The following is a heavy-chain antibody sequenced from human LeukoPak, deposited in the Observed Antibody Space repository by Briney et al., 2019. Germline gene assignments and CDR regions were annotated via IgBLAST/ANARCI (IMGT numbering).Heavy chain of an antibody. D-gene: IGHD4-11*01. Sequence: PGGSLRLSCAASGFTFSGHWMHWVRQAPGKGLEWISRIKTDGSRTDYVDSVKGRFTISRDNAKNTLYLQMTSLRVEDTAVYYCARDHSPGWFGPWGQGTLLTVSS. CDR1: GFTFSGHW. V-gene: IGHV3-74*01. CDR2: IKTDGSRT. J-gene: IGHJ5*02. CDR3: ARDHSPGWFGP.